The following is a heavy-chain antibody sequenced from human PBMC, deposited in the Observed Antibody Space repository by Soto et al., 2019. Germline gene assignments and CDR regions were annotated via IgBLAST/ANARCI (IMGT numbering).Heavy chain of an antibody. D-gene: IGHD2-2*02. Sequence: SVKVSCKVSGSRFSNYVISWVRQASGHGLEWLGRIIPIFNSTKYAQNFQGRVTITADKSTSTSSLELSSLRSDDTAVYYCAREGCGKKAGYNGLVSLGYWGQGTLVTVSS. V-gene: IGHV1-69*06. CDR2: IIPIFNST. CDR1: GSRFSNYV. CDR3: AREGCGKKAGYNGLVSLGY. J-gene: IGHJ4*02.